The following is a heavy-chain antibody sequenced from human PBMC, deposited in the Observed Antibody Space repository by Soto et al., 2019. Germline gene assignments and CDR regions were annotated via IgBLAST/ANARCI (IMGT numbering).Heavy chain of an antibody. D-gene: IGHD3-16*02. CDR2: IYWDDDK. Sequence: QITLKESGPTLVKPTQTLTLTCTFSGFSLSTSGVGVGWIRQPPGKALEWLALIYWDDDKRYSPSLKSRLTITKDTSKTXXVXTMXHMDPVDTATYYCAHGVNDYVWGSYRYGGPFGLDYWGQGTLVTVSS. J-gene: IGHJ4*02. V-gene: IGHV2-5*02. CDR3: AHGVNDYVWGSYRYGGPFGLDY. CDR1: GFSLSTSGVG.